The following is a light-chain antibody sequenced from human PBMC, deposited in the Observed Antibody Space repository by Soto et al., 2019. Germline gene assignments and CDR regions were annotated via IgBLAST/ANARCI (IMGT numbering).Light chain of an antibody. J-gene: IGKJ4*01. CDR3: QQSYAAGLT. CDR2: AAS. CDR1: QNIQNS. V-gene: IGKV1-39*01. Sequence: DIRLTQSPSSLSASVGDRVTITCWASQNIQNSLNWYQQQPGKAPKLLIYAASSLERGVSSRFSGGGSGTDFTLTINSLQPEDFASYFCQQSYAAGLTFGGGTKVEIK.